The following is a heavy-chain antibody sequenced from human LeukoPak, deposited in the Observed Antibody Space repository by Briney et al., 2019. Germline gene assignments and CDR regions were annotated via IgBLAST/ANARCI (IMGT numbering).Heavy chain of an antibody. D-gene: IGHD3-10*01. J-gene: IGHJ3*02. CDR2: ISYDGSNK. CDR1: GFTFSSYG. CDR3: AKDFGHAFDI. V-gene: IGHV3-30*18. Sequence: GGSLRLSCAASGFTFSSYGMHWVRQAPGKGLEWVAVISYDGSNKYYADSVKGRFTISRDNSKNTPYLQMNSLRAEDTAVYYCAKDFGHAFDIWGQGTMVTVSS.